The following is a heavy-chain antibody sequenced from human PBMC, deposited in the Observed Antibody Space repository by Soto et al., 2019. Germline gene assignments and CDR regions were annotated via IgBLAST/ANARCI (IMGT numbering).Heavy chain of an antibody. CDR1: GFTFSSYS. CDR2: ISSSSSYI. CDR3: ARDKGYGSGGYGMDV. V-gene: IGHV3-21*01. D-gene: IGHD3-10*01. Sequence: VGSLRLSCAASGFTFSSYSMNWVRQAPGKGLEWVSSISSSSSYIYYADSVKGRFTISRDNAKNSLYLQMNSLRAEDTAVYYCARDKGYGSGGYGMDVWGQGTTVTVSS. J-gene: IGHJ6*02.